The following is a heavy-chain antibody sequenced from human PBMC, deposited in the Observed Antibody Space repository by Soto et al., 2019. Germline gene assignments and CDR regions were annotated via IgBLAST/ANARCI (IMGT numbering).Heavy chain of an antibody. CDR2: IYYSGST. J-gene: IGHJ5*02. CDR3: TRVSQSVWFDP. CDR1: GGSISSYY. V-gene: IGHV4-59*01. Sequence: SETLSLTCTVSGGSISSYYWSWIRQPPGKGLEWIGYIYYSGSTNYNPSLKSRVTISVDTSKNQFSLKLSSVTAADTAVYYCTRVSQSVWFDPWGQGTLVTVSS.